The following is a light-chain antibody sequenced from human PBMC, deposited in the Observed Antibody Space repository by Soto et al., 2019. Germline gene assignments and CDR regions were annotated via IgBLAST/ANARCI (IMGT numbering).Light chain of an antibody. CDR3: QQLNSYPLT. J-gene: IGKJ3*01. Sequence: DIQLTQSPSFLSASVGGRVTITCRASQAISSHLAWYQQKPGKAPNLLIYGASTLQSGVPSRFSGSGSGTQFTLTISSLQPEDFATYDCQQLNSYPLTFGPGTTVDIK. CDR2: GAS. CDR1: QAISSH. V-gene: IGKV1-9*01.